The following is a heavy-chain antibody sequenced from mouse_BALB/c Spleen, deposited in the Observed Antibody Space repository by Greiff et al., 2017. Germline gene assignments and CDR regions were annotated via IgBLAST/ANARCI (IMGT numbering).Heavy chain of an antibody. D-gene: IGHD1-1*01. V-gene: IGHV3-6*02. CDR2: ISYDGSN. Sequence: EVQLQESGPGLVKPSQSLSLTCSVTGYSITSGYYWNWIRQFPGNKLEWMGYISYDGSNNYNPSLKNRISITRDTSKNQFFLKLNSVTTEDTATYYCARGGFITTVVATPHFDYWGQGTTLTVSS. CDR1: GYSITSGYY. CDR3: ARGGFITTVVATPHFDY. J-gene: IGHJ2*01.